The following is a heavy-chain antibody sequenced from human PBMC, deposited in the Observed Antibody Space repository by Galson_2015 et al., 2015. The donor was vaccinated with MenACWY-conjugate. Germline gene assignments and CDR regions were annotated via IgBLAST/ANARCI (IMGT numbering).Heavy chain of an antibody. V-gene: IGHV3-21*06. J-gene: IGHJ6*02. CDR3: ARPLSRSSWYGSGMDV. Sequence: SLRLSCAASGFTFSSYTINWVRQAPGKGLEWVSSISMSSSYIYYADSVKGRFTISRDNAKNSLYLQMNGLRAEDTAVYYCARPLSRSSWYGSGMDVWGQGTTVTV. CDR1: GFTFSSYT. CDR2: ISMSSSYI. D-gene: IGHD6-13*01.